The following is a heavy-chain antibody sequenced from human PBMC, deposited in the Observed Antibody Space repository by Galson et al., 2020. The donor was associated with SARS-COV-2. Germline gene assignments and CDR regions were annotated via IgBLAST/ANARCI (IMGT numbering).Heavy chain of an antibody. Sequence: SETLSLTCTASGGSISSGSYYWSWIRQPAGQGLEWIGRISTSGSNNYNHSHQSRVTITIDTSKNQFSLELTAVTAADTAVYFCAYGVVAGTGYWGQGILVTVSS. V-gene: IGHV4-61*02. D-gene: IGHD6-19*01. CDR3: AYGVVAGTGY. J-gene: IGHJ4*02. CDR1: GGSISSGSYY. CDR2: ISTSGSN.